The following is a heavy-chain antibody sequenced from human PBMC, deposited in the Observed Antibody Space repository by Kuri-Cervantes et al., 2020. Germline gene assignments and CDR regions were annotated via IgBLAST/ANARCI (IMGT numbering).Heavy chain of an antibody. J-gene: IGHJ4*02. CDR1: GGSISSSSYY. CDR3: ARLSWGEVFFDY. Sequence: GSLRLSCTVPGGSISSSSYYWGWIRQPPGKGLEWIRSIYYSGSTYYNPSLKSRVTISVDTSKNQFSLKLSSVTAADTAVYYCARLSWGEVFFDYWGQGTLVTVSS. V-gene: IGHV4-39*01. D-gene: IGHD7-27*01. CDR2: IYYSGST.